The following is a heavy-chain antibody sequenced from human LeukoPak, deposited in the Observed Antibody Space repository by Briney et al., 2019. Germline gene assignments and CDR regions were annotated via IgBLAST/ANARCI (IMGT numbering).Heavy chain of an antibody. V-gene: IGHV1-69*13. CDR3: ASKHDSSGYTLGG. CDR2: IIPIFGTA. D-gene: IGHD3-22*01. Sequence: SVKVSCKASGGTFSSYAISWVRQAHGQGLEWMGGIIPIFGTANYAQKFQGRVTITADESTSTAYMELSSLRSEDTAVYYCASKHDSSGYTLGGWGQGTLVTVSS. J-gene: IGHJ4*02. CDR1: GGTFSSYA.